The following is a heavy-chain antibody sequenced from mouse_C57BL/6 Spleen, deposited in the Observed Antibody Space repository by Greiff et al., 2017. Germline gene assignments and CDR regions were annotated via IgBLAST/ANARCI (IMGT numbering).Heavy chain of an antibody. CDR3: ATHYDYDVDAMDY. CDR1: GFSLTSYA. V-gene: IGHV2-9-1*01. J-gene: IGHJ4*01. Sequence: VKLQESGPGLVAPSQSLSITCTVSGFSLTSYAISWVRQPPGKGLEWLGVIWTGGGTNYNSALKSRLSISKDNSKSQVFLKMNSLQTDDTARYYCATHYDYDVDAMDYWGQGTSVTVSS. D-gene: IGHD2-4*01. CDR2: IWTGGGT.